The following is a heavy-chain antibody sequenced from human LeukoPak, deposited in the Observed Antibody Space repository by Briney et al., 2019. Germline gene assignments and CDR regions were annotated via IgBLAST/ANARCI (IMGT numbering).Heavy chain of an antibody. CDR3: ARGLWRERRGLVRGGPEALDI. V-gene: IGHV4-39*02. CDR2: IYYSGNT. J-gene: IGHJ3*02. D-gene: IGHD3-10*01. CDR1: GGSINSYY. Sequence: SETLSLTCAVSGGSINSYYWSWIRQPPGKGLEWIGSIYYSGNTYYNPSLKSRVKMSVDTSKNHFSLKLTSVTAADAAVYYCARGLWRERRGLVRGGPEALDIWGQGTMVTVSS.